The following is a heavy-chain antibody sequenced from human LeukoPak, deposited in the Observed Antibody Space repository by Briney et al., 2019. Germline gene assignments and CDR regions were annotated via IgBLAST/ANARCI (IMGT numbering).Heavy chain of an antibody. D-gene: IGHD3-3*01. CDR3: AKSSELRSLGWFQGSHMDV. V-gene: IGHV3-23*01. CDR2: LSGSGVLT. J-gene: IGHJ6*03. CDR1: GFNVSTYA. Sequence: PGGSLRLSCAASGFNVSTYAMNRVRLAPGKGPEWVSSLSGSGVLTNYADSVKGRFTISRDTSKNTLHLQMNSLTFEDTAIYFCAKSSELRSLGWFQGSHMDVWGKGTTVTVSS.